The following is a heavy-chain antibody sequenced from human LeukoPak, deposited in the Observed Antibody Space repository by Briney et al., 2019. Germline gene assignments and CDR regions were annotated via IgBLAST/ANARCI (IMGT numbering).Heavy chain of an antibody. CDR3: ARVKHYIWGSYRYVWFDP. CDR1: GGSFSGYY. CDR2: INHSGST. D-gene: IGHD3-16*02. J-gene: IGHJ5*02. Sequence: PSETLSLTCAVYGGSFSGYYWSWIRQPPGKGLEWIGEINHSGSTNYNPSLNSRVTISVDTSKNQFSLKLSSVTAADTAVYYCARVKHYIWGSYRYVWFDPWGQGTLVTVSS. V-gene: IGHV4-34*01.